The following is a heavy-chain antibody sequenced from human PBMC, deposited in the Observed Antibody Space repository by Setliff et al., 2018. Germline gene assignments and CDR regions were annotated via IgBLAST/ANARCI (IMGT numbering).Heavy chain of an antibody. CDR2: IFTSGST. D-gene: IGHD3-9*01. V-gene: IGHV4-4*09. CDR3: AHSTTFDLHHDY. J-gene: IGHJ4*02. CDR1: GGSVSTFY. Sequence: PSETLSLTCSVSGGSVSTFYWTWIRQPPGKGLEWIGYIFTSGSTQYNPSLKSRATISRDTSSNQLSLKLFSVTAADTAVYYCAHSTTFDLHHDYWGQGALVTVSS.